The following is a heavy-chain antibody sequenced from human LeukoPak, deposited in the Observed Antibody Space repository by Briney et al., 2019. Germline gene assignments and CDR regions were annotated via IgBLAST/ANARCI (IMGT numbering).Heavy chain of an antibody. CDR1: GGSISTYY. D-gene: IGHD3-22*01. CDR3: ARDVVLITANWFDP. J-gene: IGHJ5*02. Sequence: PSETLSLTCTVSGGSISTYYWSWIRQPAGKGLEWIGRIYSSGSTNYNPPLKSRVTMSVDTSKNQFSLNLSSVTAADTAVYYCARDVVLITANWFDPWGQGTLVTVSS. CDR2: IYSSGST. V-gene: IGHV4-4*07.